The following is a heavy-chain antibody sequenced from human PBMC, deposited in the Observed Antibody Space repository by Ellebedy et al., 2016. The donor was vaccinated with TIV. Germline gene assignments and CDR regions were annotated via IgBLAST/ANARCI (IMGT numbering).Heavy chain of an antibody. CDR3: ATDSSGTPPYDAFDI. D-gene: IGHD3-22*01. V-gene: IGHV4-39*07. CDR1: GGSISSSNYY. J-gene: IGHJ3*02. CDR2: IYYSGST. Sequence: SETLSLTXNVSGGSISSSNYYWGWIRQPPGKGLEWIGSIYYSGSTYYNPSLKSRVTISVDTSKNQFSLKLGSVTAADTAVYYCATDSSGTPPYDAFDIWGQGTMVTVSS.